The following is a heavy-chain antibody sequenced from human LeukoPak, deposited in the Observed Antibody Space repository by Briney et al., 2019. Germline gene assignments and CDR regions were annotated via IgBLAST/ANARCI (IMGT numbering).Heavy chain of an antibody. J-gene: IGHJ4*02. Sequence: SETLSLTCTVSGYSISSGYYWGWIRQPPGKGLEWIGSIYHSGSTYYNPSLKSRVTISVDTSKNQFSLKLSSVTAADTAVYYCARSPWFGVTPQGYWGQGTLVTVSS. V-gene: IGHV4-38-2*02. CDR1: GYSISSGYY. D-gene: IGHD3-10*01. CDR3: ARSPWFGVTPQGY. CDR2: IYHSGST.